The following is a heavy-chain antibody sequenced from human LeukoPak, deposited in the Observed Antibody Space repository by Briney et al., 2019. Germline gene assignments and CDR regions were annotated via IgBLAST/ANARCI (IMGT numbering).Heavy chain of an antibody. D-gene: IGHD2-2*01. Sequence: ASVKVSCKASGYTFTSYAMHWVRQAPGQRLEWMGWINAGNGNTKYSQKFQGRVTITRDTSASTAYMELSSLRSEDTAVYYCARICSSTSCQGAFDIWGPGTMVTVSS. CDR1: GYTFTSYA. J-gene: IGHJ3*02. V-gene: IGHV1-3*01. CDR3: ARICSSTSCQGAFDI. CDR2: INAGNGNT.